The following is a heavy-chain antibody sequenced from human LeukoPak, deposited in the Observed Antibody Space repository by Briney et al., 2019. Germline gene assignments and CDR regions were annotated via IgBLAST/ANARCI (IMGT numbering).Heavy chain of an antibody. CDR2: INSDGSST. J-gene: IGHJ4*02. CDR1: GFTFSSYW. Sequence: PGGSLRLSCAASGFTFSSYWMHWVRQAPGKGLVWVSRINSDGSSTSYADSVKGRFTISRDNAKNTLYLQMNSLRAEDTAVYYCLPISSWTGFDYWGQGTLVTVSS. D-gene: IGHD6-13*01. V-gene: IGHV3-74*01. CDR3: LPISSWTGFDY.